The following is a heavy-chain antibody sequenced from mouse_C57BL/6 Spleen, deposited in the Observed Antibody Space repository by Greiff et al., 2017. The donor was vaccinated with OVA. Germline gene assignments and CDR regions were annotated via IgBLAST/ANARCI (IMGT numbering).Heavy chain of an antibody. CDR1: GYTFTSYG. CDR3: ALTGPYYFDY. CDR2: IYPRSGNT. Sequence: QVQLQQSGAELARPGASVKLSCKASGYTFTSYGLSWVKQSTGPGLEWIGEIYPRSGNTYYNEKFKGKATLTEDKSTSPAYMELRSLTSEDSAVYFCALTGPYYFDYWGQGTTLTVSS. J-gene: IGHJ2*01. D-gene: IGHD4-1*01. V-gene: IGHV1-81*01.